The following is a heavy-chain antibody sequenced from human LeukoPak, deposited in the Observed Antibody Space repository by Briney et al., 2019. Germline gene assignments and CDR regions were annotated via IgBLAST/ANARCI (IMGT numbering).Heavy chain of an antibody. Sequence: PGGSLRLSCAASGFTFSSYAMSWVRQAPGKGLEWVSAISGSGGSTYYADSVKGRFTISRDNSKNTLYLQMNSLRAEETAVYYCAKGDSSGYYYVVRGYYFDYWGQGTLVTVSS. D-gene: IGHD3-22*01. CDR2: ISGSGGST. CDR1: GFTFSSYA. J-gene: IGHJ4*02. CDR3: AKGDSSGYYYVVRGYYFDY. V-gene: IGHV3-23*01.